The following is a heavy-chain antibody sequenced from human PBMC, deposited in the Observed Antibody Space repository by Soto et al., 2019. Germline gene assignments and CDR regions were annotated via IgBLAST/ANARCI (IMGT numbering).Heavy chain of an antibody. J-gene: IGHJ4*02. CDR1: GFTFSSYG. CDR2: ISYDGNNR. V-gene: IGHV3-30*03. CDR3: ASTWSGYYYFDS. Sequence: LRLSCAASGFTFSSYGMHWVRQAPGKGLEWVAVISYDGNNRYYGDSVKGRFTISRDNSKNTVYLQMNSLRVEDTAVYYCASTWSGYYYFDSWGQGTLVTVSS. D-gene: IGHD3-3*01.